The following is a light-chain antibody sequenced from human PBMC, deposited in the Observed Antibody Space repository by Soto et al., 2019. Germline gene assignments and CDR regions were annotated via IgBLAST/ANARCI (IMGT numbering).Light chain of an antibody. CDR2: DVS. CDR1: QSVRRN. J-gene: IGKJ5*01. CDR3: QQYNNWPFS. Sequence: EIVLTQSPCALSLSPGERATLSCRASQSVRRNYLAWYQQKSGQSPRLLIYDVSIRATGVPARFSATGSETDFTLTISGLQSEDSAVYFCQQYNNWPFSFGQGTRLEI. V-gene: IGKV3-15*01.